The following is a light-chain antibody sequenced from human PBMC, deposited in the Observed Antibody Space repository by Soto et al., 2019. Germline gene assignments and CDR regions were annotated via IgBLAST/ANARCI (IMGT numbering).Light chain of an antibody. V-gene: IGKV3-15*01. CDR2: GAS. J-gene: IGKJ1*01. CDR1: QSVSSN. CDR3: QQYNNWPRWT. Sequence: ERVMTQSPATLSVSPGERATLSCRASQSVSSNLAWYQQKPGQAPRLLIYGASTRATGIPARFSGSGSGTEFTLPISSLQSEDFAVYYCQQYNNWPRWTFGQGTKVEIK.